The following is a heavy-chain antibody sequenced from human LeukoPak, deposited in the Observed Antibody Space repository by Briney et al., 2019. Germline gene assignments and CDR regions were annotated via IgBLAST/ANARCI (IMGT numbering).Heavy chain of an antibody. CDR3: ARDLSMAGFD. J-gene: IGHJ4*02. D-gene: IGHD6-19*01. V-gene: IGHV3-30*03. Sequence: GGSLRLSCAASGFTFSNYGMHWVRQAPGKGLEWVAVLPYDGNNKNYADSVKGRFTISRDTSKNTLYLQINSLRAEDTAVYYCARDLSMAGFDWGQGTLVTVSS. CDR2: LPYDGNNK. CDR1: GFTFSNYG.